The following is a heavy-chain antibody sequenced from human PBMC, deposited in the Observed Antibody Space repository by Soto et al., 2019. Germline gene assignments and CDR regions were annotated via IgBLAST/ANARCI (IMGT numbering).Heavy chain of an antibody. CDR1: GYSISSGYY. Sequence: KTSETLSLTCAVSGYSISSGYYWGWLRQPRRKGVEGIGRMYHGGRTYYNPSLNSRVTFSIDITNNHVYLILNSVTAEDTAVYYCARVGPWVPYYYDSSPYTFENWFDPWGQGTLVTV. J-gene: IGHJ5*02. CDR2: MYHGGRT. CDR3: ARVGPWVPYYYDSSPYTFENWFDP. D-gene: IGHD3-22*01. V-gene: IGHV4-38-2*01.